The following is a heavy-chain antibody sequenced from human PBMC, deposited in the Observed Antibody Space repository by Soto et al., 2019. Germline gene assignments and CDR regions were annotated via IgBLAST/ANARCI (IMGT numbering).Heavy chain of an antibody. V-gene: IGHV3-21*01. CDR3: ARDVGSGFDY. CDR1: GFTFSSYS. Sequence: GGSLGLSCAASGFTFSSYSMNWVRQAPGKGLEWVSSISSSSSYIYYADSVKGRFTISRDNAKNSLYLQMNSLRAEDTAVYYCARDVGSGFDYWGQGTLVTVSS. CDR2: ISSSSSYI. D-gene: IGHD6-19*01. J-gene: IGHJ4*02.